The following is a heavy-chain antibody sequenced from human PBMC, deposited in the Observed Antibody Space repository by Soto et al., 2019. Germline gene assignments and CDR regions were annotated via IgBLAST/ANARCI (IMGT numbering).Heavy chain of an antibody. Sequence: GASVKVSCKASGYIFTNYYIYWVRQAPGQGLEYIGIINPGGGATDYAQKFQGRVTMTRDTSTSTVYMELSSLRYEDTAVYFCARGIGGALILWFESWGQGTLVTVSS. CDR1: GYIFTNYY. D-gene: IGHD1-26*01. V-gene: IGHV1-46*01. CDR2: INPGGGAT. J-gene: IGHJ5*01. CDR3: ARGIGGALILWFES.